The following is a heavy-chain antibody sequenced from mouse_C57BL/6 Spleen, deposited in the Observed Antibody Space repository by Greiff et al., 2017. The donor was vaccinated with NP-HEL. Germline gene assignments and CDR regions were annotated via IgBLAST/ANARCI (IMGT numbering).Heavy chain of an antibody. Sequence: VQLQQSGPELVKPGASVKISCKASGYTFTDYYMNWVKQSHGKSLEWIGDINPNNGGTSYNQKFKGKATLTVDKSSSTAYMELRSLTSEDSAVYYCARRRDYAYWYFDVWGTGTTVTVSS. CDR3: ARRRDYAYWYFDV. CDR2: INPNNGGT. V-gene: IGHV1-26*01. CDR1: GYTFTDYY. J-gene: IGHJ1*03. D-gene: IGHD2-4*01.